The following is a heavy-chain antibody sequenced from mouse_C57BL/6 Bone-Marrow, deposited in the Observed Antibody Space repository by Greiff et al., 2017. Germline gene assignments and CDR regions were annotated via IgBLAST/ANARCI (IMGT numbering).Heavy chain of an antibody. CDR2: IYPRSGNT. V-gene: IGHV1-81*01. CDR1: GYTFTSYG. Sequence: QVQLQQSGAELARPGASVKLSCKASGYTFTSYGISWVKQRTGQGLEWIGEIYPRSGNTYYNEKFKGKATLTADKSSSTAYMELRSLTSEDSAVYFCALLPFLPWFAYWGQGTQVTVSA. CDR3: ALLPFLPWFAY. J-gene: IGHJ3*01. D-gene: IGHD2-1*01.